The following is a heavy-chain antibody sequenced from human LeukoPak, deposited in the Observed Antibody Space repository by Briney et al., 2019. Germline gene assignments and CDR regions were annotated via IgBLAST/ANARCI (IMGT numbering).Heavy chain of an antibody. CDR2: IYTSGS. D-gene: IGHD3-3*01. CDR3: ARHYDFWSGSTPGY. V-gene: IGHV4-4*07. J-gene: IGHJ4*02. CDR1: GGSIGTYY. Sequence: SETLSLTCTVSGGSIGTYYWSWIRQPAGKGLEWIGRIYTSGSNYNPSLKSRVTMSIDTSKNQFSLKLSSMTAADTAVYYCARHYDFWSGSTPGYWGQGTLVTVSS.